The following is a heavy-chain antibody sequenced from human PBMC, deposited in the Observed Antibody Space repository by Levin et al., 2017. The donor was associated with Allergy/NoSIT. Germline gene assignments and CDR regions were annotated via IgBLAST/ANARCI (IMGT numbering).Heavy chain of an antibody. CDR2: INPNNGGT. Sequence: PVASVKVSCKAFGYIFTDYYIHWVRQAPGQGLEWMGWINPNNGGTIYAQNFQGRVTMTTDTSITTAYMELDRLTSAHTAVHYCARWNNNDIYGLRDTFAIWGQGTMVTVSS. V-gene: IGHV1-2*02. D-gene: IGHD1/OR15-1a*01. J-gene: IGHJ3*02. CDR3: ARWNNNDIYGLRDTFAI. CDR1: GYIFTDYY.